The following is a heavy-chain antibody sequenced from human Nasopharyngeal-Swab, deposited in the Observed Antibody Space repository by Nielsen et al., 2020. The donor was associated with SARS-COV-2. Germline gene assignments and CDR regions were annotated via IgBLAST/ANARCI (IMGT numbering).Heavy chain of an antibody. J-gene: IGHJ5*02. D-gene: IGHD6-19*01. V-gene: IGHV3-23*01. CDR2: ISGSGGST. Sequence: GGSLRLSCAASGFTFSSYAMSWVRQAPGRGLEWVSAISGSGGSTYYADSVKGRFTISRDNSKNTLDLQMHSLRAEDTAVYYCAKDGGIAVAGWFDPWGQGTLVTVSS. CDR3: AKDGGIAVAGWFDP. CDR1: GFTFSSYA.